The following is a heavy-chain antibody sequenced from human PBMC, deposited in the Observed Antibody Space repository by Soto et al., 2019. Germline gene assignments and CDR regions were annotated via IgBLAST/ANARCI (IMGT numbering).Heavy chain of an antibody. J-gene: IGHJ6*02. CDR2: INHSGST. CDR3: ARGKKRTTVTTHYYYGMDV. CDR1: GGSFSGYY. Sequence: SETLSLTCAVYGGSFSGYYWSCIRQPPGKGLEWIGEINHSGSTNYNPSLKSRVTISVDTSKNQFSLKRSSVTAAETAVYYCARGKKRTTVTTHYYYGMDVWGQGTTGTVCS. D-gene: IGHD4-4*01. V-gene: IGHV4-34*01.